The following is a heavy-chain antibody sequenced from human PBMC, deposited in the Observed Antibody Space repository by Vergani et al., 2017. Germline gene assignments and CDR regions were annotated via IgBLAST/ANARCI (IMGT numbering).Heavy chain of an antibody. V-gene: IGHV3-11*01. CDR3: ARDLPVQLERRSRFDY. Sequence: QVQLVESGGGLVKPGGSLRLSCAASGFTFSDYYMSWTRQAPGKGLEWVSYISSSGSTIYYADSVKGRFTISRDNAKNSLYLQMNSLRAEDTAVYYCARDLPVQLERRSRFDYWGQGTLVTVSS. CDR1: GFTFSDYY. J-gene: IGHJ4*02. D-gene: IGHD1-1*01. CDR2: ISSSGSTI.